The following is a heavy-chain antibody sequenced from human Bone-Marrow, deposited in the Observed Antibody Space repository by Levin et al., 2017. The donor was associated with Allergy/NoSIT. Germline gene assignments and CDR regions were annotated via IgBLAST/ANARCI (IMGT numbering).Heavy chain of an antibody. D-gene: IGHD2-15*01. V-gene: IGHV1-2*02. CDR1: GYTFIVNY. Sequence: ASVKVSCKASGYTFIVNYIHWVRQAPGQGLEWMGWINPNIGVTKYAPEFQGRVTMTRNTSITTAYMELTGLTSDDTAVYYCARDMGYSDHWGQGTLVTVSS. CDR2: INPNIGVT. CDR3: ARDMGYSDH. J-gene: IGHJ5*02.